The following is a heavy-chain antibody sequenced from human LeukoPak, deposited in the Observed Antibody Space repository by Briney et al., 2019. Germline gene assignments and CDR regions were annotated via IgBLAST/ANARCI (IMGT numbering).Heavy chain of an antibody. CDR3: AKDSRKIAAAGTTLDY. V-gene: IGHV3-23*01. Sequence: GGSLRLSCAASGFTFSSYAMSWVRQAPGKGLEWVSAISGSGGSTYYADSVKGRFTISRDNSKNTLYLQMNSLRAEDTAVYYCAKDSRKIAAAGTTLDYWGQGTLVTVSS. J-gene: IGHJ4*02. D-gene: IGHD6-13*01. CDR1: GFTFSSYA. CDR2: ISGSGGST.